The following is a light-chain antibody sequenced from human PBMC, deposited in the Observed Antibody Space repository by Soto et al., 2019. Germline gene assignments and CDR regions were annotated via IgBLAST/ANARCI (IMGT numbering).Light chain of an antibody. Sequence: LTQPASVSGSPGQSITISCTGTSNTIGGYNVVSWYQQHPGTAPKVIIYEGIKRPSGVSNRFSGSISGSTASLAISGLQAEDEADYYCCSYVGATTYVFGPGTKVIV. V-gene: IGLV2-23*01. CDR1: SNTIGGYNV. CDR2: EGI. CDR3: CSYVGATTYV. J-gene: IGLJ1*01.